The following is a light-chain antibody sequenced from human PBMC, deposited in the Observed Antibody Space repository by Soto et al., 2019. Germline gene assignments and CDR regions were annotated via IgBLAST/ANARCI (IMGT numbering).Light chain of an antibody. V-gene: IGKV3-20*01. J-gene: IGKJ4*01. CDR2: GTS. CDR3: QQYGISPFT. CDR1: QSVTSSN. Sequence: IVLTQSPGTLSLSPGERATLSCRASQSVTSSNLGWYQQKPGQAPRLLIYGTSSRATGIPDRFSGSGSGTDFTLTISRLEPEDFAVYYCQQYGISPFTFGGGAKVEIQ.